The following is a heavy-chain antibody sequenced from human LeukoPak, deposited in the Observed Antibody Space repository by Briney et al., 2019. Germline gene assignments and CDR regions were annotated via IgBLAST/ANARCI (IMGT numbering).Heavy chain of an antibody. CDR2: IITILGIA. Sequence: SVKVSCKASGGTFSSYTISWVRQAPGQGLEWMGRIITILGIANYAQKFQGRVTITADKSTSTAYMELSSLRSEDTAVYYCAIRYGSGSSFFDYWGQGTLVTVSS. J-gene: IGHJ4*02. V-gene: IGHV1-69*02. CDR3: AIRYGSGSSFFDY. D-gene: IGHD3-10*01. CDR1: GGTFSSYT.